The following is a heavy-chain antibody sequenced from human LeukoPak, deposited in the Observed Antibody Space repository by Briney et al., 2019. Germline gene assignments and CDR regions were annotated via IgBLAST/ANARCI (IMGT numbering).Heavy chain of an antibody. Sequence: PGGSLRLSCAASGFPFSSYAMSWVRQAPGKGLEWVSTINGSGGSTYYADSVKGRFTISRDNSKNTLYLQMNSLRAEDTAVYYCASVWGSYRYHPLDYWGQGTLVTVSS. CDR1: GFPFSSYA. V-gene: IGHV3-23*01. CDR2: INGSGGST. D-gene: IGHD3-16*02. CDR3: ASVWGSYRYHPLDY. J-gene: IGHJ4*02.